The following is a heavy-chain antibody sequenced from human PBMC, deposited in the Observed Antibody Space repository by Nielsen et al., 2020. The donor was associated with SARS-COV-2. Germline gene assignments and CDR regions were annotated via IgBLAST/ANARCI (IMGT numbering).Heavy chain of an antibody. D-gene: IGHD3-3*01. CDR2: IKQDGSEK. CDR3: ARGRYYDFWSGYLRPYYYYYMDV. CDR1: GFTFSSYW. J-gene: IGHJ6*03. V-gene: IGHV3-7*03. Sequence: GESLKISCAASGFTFSSYWMSWVRQAPGKGLEWVANIKQDGSEKYYVDSVKGRFTISRDNAKNSLYLQMNSLRAEDTAVYYCARGRYYDFWSGYLRPYYYYYMDVWGKGTTVTVSS.